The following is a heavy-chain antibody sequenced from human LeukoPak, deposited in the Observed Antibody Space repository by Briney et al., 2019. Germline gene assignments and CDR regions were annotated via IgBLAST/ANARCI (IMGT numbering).Heavy chain of an antibody. J-gene: IGHJ6*02. CDR3: ARDKARNYDFWSGYHWHYYGMDV. CDR2: ISAYNGNT. V-gene: IGHV1-18*01. D-gene: IGHD3-3*01. Sequence: ASVKVSCKASGYTFTSYGISWVRQAPGQVLEWMGWISAYNGNTNYAQKLQGRVTMTTDTSTSTAYMELRSLRSDDTAVYYCARDKARNYDFWSGYHWHYYGMDVWGQGTTVTVSS. CDR1: GYTFTSYG.